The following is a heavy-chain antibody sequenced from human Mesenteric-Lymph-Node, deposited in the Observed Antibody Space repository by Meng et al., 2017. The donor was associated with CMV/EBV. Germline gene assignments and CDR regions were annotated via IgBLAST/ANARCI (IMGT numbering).Heavy chain of an antibody. J-gene: IGHJ4*02. D-gene: IGHD5-24*01. CDR3: ARVGSRDGYNPGGY. CDR1: GYTFSSHG. V-gene: IGHV1-18*01. CDR2: ISAYNGNT. Sequence: ASVKVSCKASGYTFSSHGISWVRQAPGQGLEWMGWISAYNGNTNYAQKLQGRVTMTTDTSTSTAYMELRSLRSDDTAVYYCARVGSRDGYNPGGYWGQGTLVTSPQ.